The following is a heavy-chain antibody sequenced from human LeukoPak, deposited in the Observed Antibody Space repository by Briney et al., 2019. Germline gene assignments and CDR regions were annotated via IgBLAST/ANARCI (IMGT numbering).Heavy chain of an antibody. D-gene: IGHD2-2*01. Sequence: EASVKVSCKSSGYTFTSYYMHWVRQAPGQGLEWMGWINPNSGGTNYAQKFQGRVTMTRDTSISTAYMELSRLRSDDTAVYYCARDHPIVVVPGDWFDPWGQGTLVTVSS. CDR2: INPNSGGT. J-gene: IGHJ5*02. V-gene: IGHV1-2*02. CDR3: ARDHPIVVVPGDWFDP. CDR1: GYTFTSYY.